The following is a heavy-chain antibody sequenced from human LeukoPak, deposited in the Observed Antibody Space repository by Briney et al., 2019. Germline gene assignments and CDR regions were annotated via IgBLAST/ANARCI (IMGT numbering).Heavy chain of an antibody. J-gene: IGHJ4*02. Sequence: PSETLSLTCTVSGGSISSYYWSWIRQPPGKGLEWIGYIYYSGSTNYNPSLKSRVTISVDTSKNQFSLKLSSVTAADTAVYYCARGGYTVTVYFDYWGQGTLVTVSS. V-gene: IGHV4-59*01. CDR2: IYYSGST. CDR1: GGSISSYY. CDR3: ARGGYTVTVYFDY. D-gene: IGHD4-17*01.